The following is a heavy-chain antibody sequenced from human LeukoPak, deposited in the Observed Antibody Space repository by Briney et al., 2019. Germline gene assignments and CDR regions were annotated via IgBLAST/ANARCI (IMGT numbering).Heavy chain of an antibody. CDR1: GYTFTSYG. CDR2: ISAYNGNT. CDR3: ARDQQGEDIVVVPAAENWFDP. D-gene: IGHD2-2*01. Sequence: ASVKVSCKASGYTFTSYGISWVRQAPGQGLEGMGWISAYNGNTNYAQKLQGRVTMTTDTSTSTAYMELRRLRSDDTAVYYCARDQQGEDIVVVPAAENWFDPWGQGTLVTVSS. V-gene: IGHV1-18*01. J-gene: IGHJ5*02.